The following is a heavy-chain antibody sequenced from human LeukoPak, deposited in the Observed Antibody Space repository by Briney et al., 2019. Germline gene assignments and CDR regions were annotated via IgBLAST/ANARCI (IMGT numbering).Heavy chain of an antibody. J-gene: IGHJ4*02. CDR2: LGSTAYAGTT. V-gene: IGHV3-49*04. Sequence: PGGSLRLSCTTSGFTFSNYPMSWVRQPPGKGLEWLALLGSTAYAGTTKYAAYVQGRFTISRDNSKSIAYLQMNSLKTEDTDVYYCTRPYYDYLTGYYSDYWGQGTLVTVSS. CDR1: GFTFSNYP. CDR3: TRPYYDYLTGYYSDY. D-gene: IGHD3-9*01.